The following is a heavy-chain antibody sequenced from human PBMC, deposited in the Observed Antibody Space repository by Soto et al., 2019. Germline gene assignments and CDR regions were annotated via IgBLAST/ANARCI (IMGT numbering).Heavy chain of an antibody. J-gene: IGHJ4*02. CDR2: ISSSSYI. CDR1: GFTFSSYS. Sequence: GGSLRLSCAASGFTFSSYSMNWVRQAPGKGLEWVSSISSSSYIYYADSVKGRFTISRDNAKNSLYLQMNSLRAEDTAVYYCARDRGAVATLDYWGQGTLVTVSS. D-gene: IGHD6-19*01. CDR3: ARDRGAVATLDY. V-gene: IGHV3-21*01.